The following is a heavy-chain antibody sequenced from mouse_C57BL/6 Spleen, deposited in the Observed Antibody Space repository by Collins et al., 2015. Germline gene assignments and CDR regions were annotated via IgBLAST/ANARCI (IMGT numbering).Heavy chain of an antibody. CDR3: AMDYGSPFAY. Sequence: QVQLQQPGAELVKSGASVKVSRKASGYTFTSYWMHWVKQRPGQGLEWIGRIHPSDSDTNYNQKFKGKATLTVDKSSSTAYMQVSSLTSEDSAVYYCAMDYGSPFAYWGQGTLVTVSA. V-gene: IGHV1-74*01. J-gene: IGHJ3*01. D-gene: IGHD1-1*01. CDR2: IHPSDSDT. CDR1: GYTFTSYW.